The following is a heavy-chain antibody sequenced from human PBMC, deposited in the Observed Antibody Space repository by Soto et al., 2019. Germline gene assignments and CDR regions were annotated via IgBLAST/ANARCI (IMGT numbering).Heavy chain of an antibody. CDR1: GGTFVDYD. V-gene: IGHV3-11*01. Sequence: GGPHRLSRTAAGGTFVDYDGSWIRQDQRKGLEWVSYISSSGITIYYADSVKGRFTISRDNAKNSLYLQMNSLRAEDTAVYYCARDLAAGATMGHALDICGHGLMVTV. D-gene: IGHD3-10*01. J-gene: IGHJ3*02. CDR3: ARDLAAGATMGHALDI. CDR2: ISSSGITI.